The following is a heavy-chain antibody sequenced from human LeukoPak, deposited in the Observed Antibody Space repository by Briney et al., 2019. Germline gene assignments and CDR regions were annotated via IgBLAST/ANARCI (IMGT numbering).Heavy chain of an antibody. D-gene: IGHD3-22*01. CDR1: GYTFTSYD. V-gene: IGHV1-8*03. Sequence: ASVKVSCKASGYTFTSYDINWVRQATGQGLEWMGWMNPNSGNTGYAQKFQGRVTITADESTSTAYMELSSLRSEDTAVYYCATSYYDSSGYYSYTFDYWGQGTLVTVSS. J-gene: IGHJ4*02. CDR3: ATSYYDSSGYYSYTFDY. CDR2: MNPNSGNT.